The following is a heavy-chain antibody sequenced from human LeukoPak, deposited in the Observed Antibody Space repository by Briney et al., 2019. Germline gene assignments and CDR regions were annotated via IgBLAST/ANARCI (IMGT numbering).Heavy chain of an antibody. CDR3: AKCQYSYGSDAFDV. CDR2: IRGGGAHP. J-gene: IGHJ3*01. CDR1: EFTFGNYA. V-gene: IGHV3-23*01. D-gene: IGHD5-18*01. Sequence: PGGSLRLSCAASEFTFGNYAVNWVRQAPGKGLEWVASIRGGGAHPNFADSVRGRFTISRDNSQNTLYLQLTSLRAEDTATYYCAKCQYSYGSDAFDVWGQGTVVTVSS.